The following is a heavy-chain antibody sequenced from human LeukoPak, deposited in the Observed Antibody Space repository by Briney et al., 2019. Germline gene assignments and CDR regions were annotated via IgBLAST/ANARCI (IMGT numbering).Heavy chain of an antibody. Sequence: ASVKVSCKASGYTFTSYYMHWVRQAPGQGLEWMGCINPNTGGTNYAQRFQGRVTMTRDTSISTAYMELSRLRSDDTAVYYCARPTATVTTSLKFWGQGNLVTVSS. D-gene: IGHD4-17*01. V-gene: IGHV1-2*02. CDR3: ARPTATVTTSLKF. CDR2: INPNTGGT. J-gene: IGHJ4*02. CDR1: GYTFTSYY.